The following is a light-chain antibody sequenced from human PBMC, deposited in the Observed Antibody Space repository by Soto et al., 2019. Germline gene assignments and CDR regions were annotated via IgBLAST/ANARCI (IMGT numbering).Light chain of an antibody. CDR3: HLYDNLPPIT. CDR2: DAA. V-gene: IGKV1-33*01. Sequence: DIQMTQSPSSLSASVGDRVTITCQASQDISNYLNWYQQKPGKAPKLLIYDAANLETGVPSRFSGSGSGTDFTFTISSLQPEDIATYYCHLYDNLPPITFGQGTRLEIK. CDR1: QDISNY. J-gene: IGKJ5*01.